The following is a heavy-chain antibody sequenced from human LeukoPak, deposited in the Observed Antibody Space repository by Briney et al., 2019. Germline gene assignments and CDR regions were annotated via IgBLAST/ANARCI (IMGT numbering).Heavy chain of an antibody. J-gene: IGHJ4*02. CDR3: AGHGTISSESYFDY. CDR2: IHNSGRT. V-gene: IGHV4-59*08. CDR1: GGSVSSYY. D-gene: IGHD1-14*01. Sequence: PSETLSLTCRVAGGSVSSYYRSWIRQSPGKGLEWIGHIHNSGRTNYNPSPKRRVTPFVDTSKNQVSLRLSSVTAADTAVYYCAGHGTISSESYFDYWGQGALVTVSS.